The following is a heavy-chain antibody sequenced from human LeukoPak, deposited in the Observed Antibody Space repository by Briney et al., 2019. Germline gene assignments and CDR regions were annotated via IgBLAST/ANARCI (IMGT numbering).Heavy chain of an antibody. CDR2: TYYRSKWYN. J-gene: IGHJ4*02. CDR3: ARGIRSTTASFDS. CDR1: GDSVSSNSGA. D-gene: IGHD2-2*01. V-gene: IGHV6-1*01. Sequence: SQTLSLTCAISGDSVSSNSGAWNWIRQSPSRGLEWLGRTYYRSKWYNDYAVSVKSRLTIRPDTSKNQFSLHLNSVTPEDTAVYYCARGIRSTTASFDSWGQGTLVTVSS.